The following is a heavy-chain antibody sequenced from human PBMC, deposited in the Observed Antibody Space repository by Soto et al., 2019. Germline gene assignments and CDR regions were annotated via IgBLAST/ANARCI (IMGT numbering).Heavy chain of an antibody. CDR2: IIPILRTA. CDR3: ARALVATNAFDY. J-gene: IGHJ4*02. D-gene: IGHD5-12*01. V-gene: IGHV1-69*11. Sequence: QVQVEQSGAEVKKPGSSVKVSCKASGDTFSSYGFTWVRQAPGQGLEWMGGIIPILRTANYAQKFQGRGTITADESTSTAYMELSSLRSEDTAVYSCARALVATNAFDYWGQGILVTVSS. CDR1: GDTFSSYG.